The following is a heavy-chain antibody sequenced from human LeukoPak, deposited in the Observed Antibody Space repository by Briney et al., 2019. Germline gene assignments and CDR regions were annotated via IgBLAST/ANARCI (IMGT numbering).Heavy chain of an antibody. J-gene: IGHJ6*02. V-gene: IGHV3-33*01. Sequence: GGSLRLSCAASGFTFNSYGMHWVRQAPGKGLEWVAVIWYDGSNKYYADPVKGRFTISRDNSKNTLYLQMNSLRAEDTAVYYCARDQGYYGMDVWGQGTTVTVSS. CDR2: IWYDGSNK. CDR3: ARDQGYYGMDV. CDR1: GFTFNSYG.